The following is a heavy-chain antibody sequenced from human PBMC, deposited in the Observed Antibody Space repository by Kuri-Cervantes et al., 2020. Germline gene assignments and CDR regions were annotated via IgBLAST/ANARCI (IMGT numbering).Heavy chain of an antibody. Sequence: SETLSLTCAISGYSISSGYYWGWIRQPPGKGLQWLGAIYHSGSAYYKPSLKRRVTISVDKSKNQFSLKLSSVTAADTAVYYCARGVETATITFDYWGQGTLVTVSS. CDR1: GYSISSGYY. V-gene: IGHV4-38-2*01. CDR3: ARGVETATITFDY. D-gene: IGHD5-24*01. J-gene: IGHJ4*02. CDR2: IYHSGSA.